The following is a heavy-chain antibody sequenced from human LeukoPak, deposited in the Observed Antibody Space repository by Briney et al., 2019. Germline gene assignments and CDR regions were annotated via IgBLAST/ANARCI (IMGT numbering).Heavy chain of an antibody. V-gene: IGHV3-30*02. Sequence: GGSLRLSCAASGFTFSSYWMHWVRQAPGKGLEWVAFIRYDGTKKNYADSVKGRFTISRDNSKNTVYLEVSSLRAEDTAVYYCAKDPGGEVLPDYWGQGTLVTVSS. J-gene: IGHJ4*02. CDR3: AKDPGGEVLPDY. CDR2: IRYDGTKK. D-gene: IGHD1-26*01. CDR1: GFTFSSYW.